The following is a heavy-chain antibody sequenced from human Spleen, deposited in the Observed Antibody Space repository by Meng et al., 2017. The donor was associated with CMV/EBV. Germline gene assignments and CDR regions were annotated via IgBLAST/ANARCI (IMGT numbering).Heavy chain of an antibody. CDR2: SSSSRVFM. D-gene: IGHD2-21*01. Sequence: GESLKISCEVSGFSLDRYNMNWVQQAPGKGLEWVSSSSSSRVFMYYADSVKGRFTVSRDTADNTLYLQMDNLTPEDTAVYYCARTGTSSAVAIYYLDYWGPGTSVTVSS. CDR1: GFSLDRYN. CDR3: ARTGTSSAVAIYYLDY. V-gene: IGHV3-21*04. J-gene: IGHJ4*02.